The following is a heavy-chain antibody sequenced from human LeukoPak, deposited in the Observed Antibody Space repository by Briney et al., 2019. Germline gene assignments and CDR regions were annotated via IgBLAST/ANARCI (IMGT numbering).Heavy chain of an antibody. D-gene: IGHD3-22*01. CDR3: ARDAHYYDSSGYFDY. J-gene: IGHJ4*02. CDR1: GFTFSSYA. V-gene: IGHV3-30-3*01. CDR2: ISYDGSNK. Sequence: PGGSLRLSCAASGFTFSSYAMHWVRQAPGKGLEWVAFISYDGSNKYYADSVKGRFTISRDNSKNTLYLQMNSLRAEDTAVYYCARDAHYYDSSGYFDYWGQGTLVTVSS.